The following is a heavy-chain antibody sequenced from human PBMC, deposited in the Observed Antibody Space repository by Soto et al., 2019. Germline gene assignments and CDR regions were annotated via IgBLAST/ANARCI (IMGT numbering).Heavy chain of an antibody. J-gene: IGHJ4*02. CDR1: GGSFSGYY. D-gene: IGHD2-15*01. CDR2: INHSGST. CDR3: ARRRGYCSGGSCYSSGSPLDY. Sequence: PSETLSLTCAVYGGSFSGYYWSWIRQPPGKGLEWIGEINHSGSTNYNPSLKSRVTISVDTSKNQFSLKLSSVTAADTAVYYCARRRGYCSGGSCYSSGSPLDYWGQGTLVTVSS. V-gene: IGHV4-34*01.